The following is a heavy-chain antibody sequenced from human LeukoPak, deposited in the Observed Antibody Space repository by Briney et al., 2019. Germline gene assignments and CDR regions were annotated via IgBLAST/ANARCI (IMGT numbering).Heavy chain of an antibody. CDR1: GFTFSSYW. V-gene: IGHV3-7*01. D-gene: IGHD3-22*01. J-gene: IGHJ4*02. Sequence: GGSLRLSCAASGFTFSSYWMSWVRQAPGKGLEWVANIKQDGSEKYYVDSVKGRFTISRDNAKNSLYLQMNSLRAEHTAVYYCARGYYYDSSGFRHWGQGTLVTVSS. CDR3: ARGYYYDSSGFRH. CDR2: IKQDGSEK.